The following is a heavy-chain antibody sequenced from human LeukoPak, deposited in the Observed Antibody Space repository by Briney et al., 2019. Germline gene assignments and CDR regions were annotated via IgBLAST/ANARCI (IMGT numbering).Heavy chain of an antibody. V-gene: IGHV3-23*01. D-gene: IGHD6-19*01. CDR1: GFTFSSYA. Sequence: GGSLRLSCAASGFTFSSYAMSWVRQAPGKGLEWVSAISGSGGSTYYADSVKGRFTISRDNSKNTLYLQMNSLRAEDTAVYYCAKLGDWYGGFPPPPGYWGQGTLVTVSS. CDR2: ISGSGGST. CDR3: AKLGDWYGGFPPPPGY. J-gene: IGHJ4*02.